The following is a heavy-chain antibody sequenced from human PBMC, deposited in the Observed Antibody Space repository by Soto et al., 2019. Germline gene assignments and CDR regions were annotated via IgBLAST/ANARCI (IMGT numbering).Heavy chain of an antibody. CDR2: ISPSGTTI. Sequence: EVQLVESGGGLVQPGGSLRLSCAASGFTFTGYEMNWVRQAPGKGLEWISYISPSGTTIYYADSVKGRFTISRDNAKNSLYLQMHSLRAEDTAVYYCARGETWLQLSHYFDYWGQGALVTVSS. V-gene: IGHV3-48*03. D-gene: IGHD5-12*01. CDR1: GFTFTGYE. J-gene: IGHJ4*02. CDR3: ARGETWLQLSHYFDY.